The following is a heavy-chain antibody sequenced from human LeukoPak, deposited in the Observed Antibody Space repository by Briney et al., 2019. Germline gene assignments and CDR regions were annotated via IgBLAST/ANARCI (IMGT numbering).Heavy chain of an antibody. CDR1: GYTFTGYY. J-gene: IGHJ1*01. D-gene: IGHD3-22*01. CDR2: INPNSGDT. V-gene: IGHV1-2*02. Sequence: ASVKVSCKASGYTFTGYYMHWVRQAPGQGLEWMGWINPNSGDTNYAQKFQGRVTMTRDTSISTAYMELSRLRSDDTAVYYCARDGVGYYDSSGYYYFQHWGQGTLVTVSS. CDR3: ARDGVGYYDSSGYYYFQH.